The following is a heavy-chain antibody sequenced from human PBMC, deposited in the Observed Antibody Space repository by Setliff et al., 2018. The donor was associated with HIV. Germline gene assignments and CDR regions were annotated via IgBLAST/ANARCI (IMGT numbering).Heavy chain of an antibody. D-gene: IGHD6-13*01. Sequence: SETLSLTCTVSGGSISSSSYYWGWIRQPPGKGLEWIGSIYYSGSTYYNPSLKSRVTISADTSKNQFSLKLSSVTAADTAVYFCAGHAAAAPFRYWGQGTLVTVSS. CDR2: IYYSGST. CDR1: GGSISSSSYY. J-gene: IGHJ4*02. CDR3: AGHAAAAPFRY. V-gene: IGHV4-39*01.